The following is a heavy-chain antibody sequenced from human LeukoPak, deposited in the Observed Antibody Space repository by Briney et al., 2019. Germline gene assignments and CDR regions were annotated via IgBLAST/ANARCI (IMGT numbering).Heavy chain of an antibody. J-gene: IGHJ6*02. D-gene: IGHD3-3*01. Sequence: GGSLRLSCTASGFTFGDYAMSWFRQAPGKGLEWVGFIRSKAYGGTTEYAASVKGRFTISRDDSKSIAYLQMNSLKTEDTAVYYCTRGRYYESLYTYYYYGMDVWGQGTTVTVSS. CDR3: TRGRYYESLYTYYYYGMDV. CDR2: IRSKAYGGTT. CDR1: GFTFGDYA. V-gene: IGHV3-49*03.